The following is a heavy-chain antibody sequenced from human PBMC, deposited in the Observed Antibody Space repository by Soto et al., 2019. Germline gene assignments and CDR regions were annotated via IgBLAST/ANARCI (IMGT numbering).Heavy chain of an antibody. CDR3: ARLRDDYGERWFDP. CDR1: GYSFIRNW. Sequence: EVQLVQSGAEVKKPGESLKISCRVSGYSFIRNWIGWVRQMPGKGLEWMGIIYPGDSDTRYSPSFQGQVTISADMSTSTAYLQWNSLKASDTGIYYCARLRDDYGERWFDPWGQGTLVTVSS. D-gene: IGHD4-17*01. J-gene: IGHJ5*02. CDR2: IYPGDSDT. V-gene: IGHV5-51*03.